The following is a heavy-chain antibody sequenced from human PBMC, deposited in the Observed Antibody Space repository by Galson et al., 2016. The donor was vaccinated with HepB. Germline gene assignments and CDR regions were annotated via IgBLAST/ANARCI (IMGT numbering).Heavy chain of an antibody. J-gene: IGHJ2*01. D-gene: IGHD4-23*01. CDR3: ARLRGNALRYFDI. CDR2: TTQSGKT. Sequence: ETLSLTCAVYGGSISGYYWSWIRQTPGMGLEWIGDTTQSGKTNYNPSLKSRVTISVDMSKNQFSLRLTSVTAADTAVYFCARLRGNALRYFDIWGRGTLVTVSS. CDR1: GGSISGYY. V-gene: IGHV4-34*01.